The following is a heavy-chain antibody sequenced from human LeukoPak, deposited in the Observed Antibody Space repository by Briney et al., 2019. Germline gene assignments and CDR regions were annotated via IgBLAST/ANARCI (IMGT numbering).Heavy chain of an antibody. CDR3: ARGHYYGSGSHFDY. CDR2: IYYSGST. CDR1: GGSVSSGSYY. Sequence: SETLSLTCTVSGGSVSSGSYYWSWIRQPPGKGLEWIGYIYYSGSTNYNPSLKSRVTISVDTSKNQFSLKLSSVTAADTAVYYCARGHYYGSGSHFDYWGQGTLVTVSS. J-gene: IGHJ4*02. V-gene: IGHV4-61*01. D-gene: IGHD3-10*01.